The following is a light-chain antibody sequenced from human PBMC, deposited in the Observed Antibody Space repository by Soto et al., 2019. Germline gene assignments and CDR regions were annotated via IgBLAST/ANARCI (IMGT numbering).Light chain of an antibody. CDR3: QESYSTS. V-gene: IGKV1-39*01. CDR1: QDIGNF. J-gene: IGKJ1*01. Sequence: DIQMTQSPSSLSAFVGDRVTITCRASQDIGNFLAWYQQKPGKAPKLLIYVASNLQSGVPSRFSGSGSGTDFTLTISSLQPEDIATYYCQESYSTSFGQGTKVDIK. CDR2: VAS.